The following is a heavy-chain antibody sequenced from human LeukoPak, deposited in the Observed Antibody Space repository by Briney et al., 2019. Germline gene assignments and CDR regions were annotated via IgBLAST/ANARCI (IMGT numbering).Heavy chain of an antibody. CDR3: ARGRNRRNYYDSSGYYSGAFDI. CDR1: GYTFTGYY. V-gene: IGHV1-2*04. Sequence: ASVKVSCKASGYTFTGYYMHWVRQAPGQGLEWMGWINPNSGGTNYAQKFQGWVTMTRDTSISTAYMELSRLRSDDTAVYYCARGRNRRNYYDSSGYYSGAFDIWGQGTMVTVSS. CDR2: INPNSGGT. J-gene: IGHJ3*02. D-gene: IGHD3-22*01.